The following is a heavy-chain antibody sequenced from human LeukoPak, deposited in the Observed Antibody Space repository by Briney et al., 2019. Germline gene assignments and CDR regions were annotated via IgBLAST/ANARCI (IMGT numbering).Heavy chain of an antibody. Sequence: ASERVSCKASVYTFTNHGISWLRQAPGQGREWMGWISAYNGNTDYAQKLQGRVTMTTDTSTSTTYMELGSLRSDDTAVYYCARTSSTTSSYFIYWGQGTLVTVSS. CDR2: ISAYNGNT. D-gene: IGHD2-2*01. J-gene: IGHJ4*02. CDR3: ARTSSTTSSYFIY. V-gene: IGHV1-18*01. CDR1: VYTFTNHG.